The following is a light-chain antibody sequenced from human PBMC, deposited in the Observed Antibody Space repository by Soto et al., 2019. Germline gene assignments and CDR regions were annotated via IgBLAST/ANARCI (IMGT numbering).Light chain of an antibody. Sequence: QSALTQPPSASGSPGQSVTISCTGTSSDVGGYNYVSWYQQHPGKAPKLMIYEVSKRPSGVPDRFSGSKSGNTASLTVSGLQAEDEADYYCSSYAGSNSVFGGGTK. J-gene: IGLJ2*01. CDR3: SSYAGSNSV. V-gene: IGLV2-8*01. CDR1: SSDVGGYNY. CDR2: EVS.